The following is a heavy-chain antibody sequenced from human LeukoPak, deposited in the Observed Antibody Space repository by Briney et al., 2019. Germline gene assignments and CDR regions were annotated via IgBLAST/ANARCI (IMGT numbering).Heavy chain of an antibody. Sequence: ASVKVSCKASGYSFITYGISWVRQAPGQGLEWMAWINTYNGNAHYAEKFQGRVSLTTDTSTYTSYMELRSLRSDDTAVYYCARFSKISRGYTIFGVVPSGGDYWGQGTLLTVSS. CDR3: ARFSKISRGYTIFGVVPSGGDY. V-gene: IGHV1-18*01. CDR1: GYSFITYG. J-gene: IGHJ4*02. D-gene: IGHD3-3*01. CDR2: INTYNGNA.